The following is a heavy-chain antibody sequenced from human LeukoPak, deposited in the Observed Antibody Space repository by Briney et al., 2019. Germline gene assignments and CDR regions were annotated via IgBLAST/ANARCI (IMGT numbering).Heavy chain of an antibody. Sequence: PSETLSLTCTVSGGSISSYYWNWIRQPPGKGLEWLGYIYYSGSTNYNPSLKSRVTISVDTSKNQFSLNLSSVTAADTALYYCARGRWSSGWFDYWGQGTLVTVSS. CDR3: ARGRWSSGWFDY. D-gene: IGHD6-19*01. V-gene: IGHV4-59*01. CDR1: GGSISSYY. J-gene: IGHJ4*02. CDR2: IYYSGST.